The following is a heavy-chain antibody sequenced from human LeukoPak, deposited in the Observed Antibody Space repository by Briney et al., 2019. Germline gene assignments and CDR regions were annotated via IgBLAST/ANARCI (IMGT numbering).Heavy chain of an antibody. CDR1: GFTFDDYG. J-gene: IGHJ4*02. V-gene: IGHV3-20*04. CDR3: ARVGITGTPWDYFDY. CDR2: INWNGGST. Sequence: PGGSLRLSCAASGFTFDDYGMSWVRQAPGKGLEWVSGINWNGGSTGYADSVKGRFTISRDNAKNSLYLQMNSLRAEDTAVYYCARVGITGTPWDYFDYWGQGTLVTVSS. D-gene: IGHD1-20*01.